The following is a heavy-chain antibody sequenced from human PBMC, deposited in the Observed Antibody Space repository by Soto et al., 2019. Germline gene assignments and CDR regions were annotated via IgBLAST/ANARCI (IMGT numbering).Heavy chain of an antibody. Sequence: QLQLQESGSGLVKPSQTLSLTCAVSGGSISSGGYSWSWSRQPPGKGLEWIGYIYHSGSNYYNPSLKSRVTISVHRTNKHLSLKLSAMNTADTSVYYCSGSSFCHNSSMDVRGQVTTVTVSS. CDR2: IYHSGSN. J-gene: IGHJ6*02. V-gene: IGHV4-30-2*01. D-gene: IGHD2-2*01. CDR3: SGSSFCHNSSMDV. CDR1: GGSISSGGYS.